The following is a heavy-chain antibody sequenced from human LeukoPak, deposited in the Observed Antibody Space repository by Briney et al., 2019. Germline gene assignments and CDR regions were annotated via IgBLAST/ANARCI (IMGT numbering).Heavy chain of an antibody. J-gene: IGHJ3*02. CDR2: INPSGGST. CDR3: ARVRMECSSGYSHAFDI. V-gene: IGHV1-46*01. D-gene: IGHD3-22*01. CDR1: GYTFTNYY. Sequence: ASVKVSCKASGYTFTNYYMHWVRQAPGQGLEWMGIINPSGGSTSYAQKFQGRVSMTRDTSTSTVYMELSSLRSEDTAVYYCARVRMECSSGYSHAFDIWGQGTMVTVSS.